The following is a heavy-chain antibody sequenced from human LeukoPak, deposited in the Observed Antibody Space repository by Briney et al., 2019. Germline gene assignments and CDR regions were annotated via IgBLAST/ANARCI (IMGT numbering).Heavy chain of an antibody. D-gene: IGHD6-19*01. CDR1: GFTFSSYA. Sequence: AGGSLRLSCAASGFTFSSYAMSWVRQAPGKGLEWVSAISGSGGSTYYADSVKGRFTISRDNSKNTLYLQMNSLRAEDTAVYYCAKAIAVAGENWFDPWGQGTLVTVSS. CDR3: AKAIAVAGENWFDP. V-gene: IGHV3-23*01. J-gene: IGHJ5*02. CDR2: ISGSGGST.